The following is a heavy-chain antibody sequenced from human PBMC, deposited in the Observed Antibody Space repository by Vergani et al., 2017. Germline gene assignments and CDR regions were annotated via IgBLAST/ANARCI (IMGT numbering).Heavy chain of an antibody. J-gene: IGHJ4*02. CDR2: ISGSGGST. CDR3: AKDLRRDVDTAMAN. Sequence: VQLQQWGAGLLKPSETLSLTCAVYGGSFSGYYWSWVRQAPGKGLEWVSAISGSGGSTYYADSVKGRFTISRDNSKNTLYLQMNSLRAEDTAVYYCAKDLRRDVDTAMANWGQGTLVTVSS. D-gene: IGHD5-18*01. V-gene: IGHV3-23*01. CDR1: GGSFSGYY.